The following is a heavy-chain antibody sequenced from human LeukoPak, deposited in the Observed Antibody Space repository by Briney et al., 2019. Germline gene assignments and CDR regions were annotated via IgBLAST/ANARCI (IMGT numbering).Heavy chain of an antibody. CDR1: GFTLSSYG. CDR3: ARPGMGSSGWYDYYYYYGMDV. D-gene: IGHD6-19*01. Sequence: PGRSLRLSCAASGFTLSSYGMHWVRQAPGKGLEWVAVIWYDGSNKYYADSVKGRFTISRDNSKNTLYLQMNSLRAEDTAVYYCARPGMGSSGWYDYYYYYGMDVWGQGTTVTVSS. V-gene: IGHV3-33*01. J-gene: IGHJ6*02. CDR2: IWYDGSNK.